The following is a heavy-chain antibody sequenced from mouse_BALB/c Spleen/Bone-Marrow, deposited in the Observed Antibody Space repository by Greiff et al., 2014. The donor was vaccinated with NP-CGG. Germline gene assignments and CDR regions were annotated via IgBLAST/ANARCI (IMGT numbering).Heavy chain of an antibody. Sequence: EVKVEESGGGLVQPGGSRKLSCAASGFTFSSFGMHWVRQAPEKGLEWVAYISSGSSTIYYADTVKGRFTISRDNPKNTLFLQMTSLRSEDTAMYYYARRDDGYYNFDHWGQGTTLTVSS. V-gene: IGHV5-17*02. D-gene: IGHD2-3*01. CDR3: ARRDDGYYNFDH. CDR2: ISSGSSTI. CDR1: GFTFSSFG. J-gene: IGHJ2*01.